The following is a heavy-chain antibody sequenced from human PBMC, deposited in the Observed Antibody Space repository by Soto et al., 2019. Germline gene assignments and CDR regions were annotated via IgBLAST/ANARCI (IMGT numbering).Heavy chain of an antibody. CDR3: AKDLRVSSIPAVSWNFGADY. CDR2: ISYHGSDK. J-gene: IGHJ4*02. D-gene: IGHD2-2*01. CDR1: GFTFSSYG. Sequence: QVQLTESGGDVVQPGRSLRLSCAASGFTFSSYGMHWVRQAPGKGLEWVAIISYHGSDKFYADSVQGRFSISRDNSKNTVTLEMNSLRPEDTAVYYCAKDLRVSSIPAVSWNFGADYWGQGTLVTVSS. V-gene: IGHV3-30*18.